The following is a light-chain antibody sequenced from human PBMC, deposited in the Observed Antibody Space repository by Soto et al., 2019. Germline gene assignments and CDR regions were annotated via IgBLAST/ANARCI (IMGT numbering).Light chain of an antibody. V-gene: IGLV4-69*01. CDR3: QSWGTGFHVV. Sequence: QLVLTQSPSASASLGASVKLTCTLSSGHSNYAIAWHQQQPQKGPRYLIKVNSDGSHTKGDGVPDRFSGSSSGAERYLTISSLQSEDDADYYCQSWGTGFHVVFGGGTKLTVL. J-gene: IGLJ2*01. CDR1: SGHSNYA. CDR2: VNSDGSH.